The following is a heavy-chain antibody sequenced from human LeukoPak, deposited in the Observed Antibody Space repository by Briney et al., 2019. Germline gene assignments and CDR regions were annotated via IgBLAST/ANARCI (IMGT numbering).Heavy chain of an antibody. Sequence: VASVKVSCKASGYTFTEYYLHWVRQAPGQGLQWMLCIKPNSGGSHFAQTFHGRVTLTRDTSISTAYMEISRLKSDDTAVYYCAKDQSSDYVWRSYGGRARFDPWGQGTLVTVSS. D-gene: IGHD3-16*01. CDR2: IKPNSGGS. J-gene: IGHJ5*02. V-gene: IGHV1-2*02. CDR3: AKDQSSDYVWRSYGGRARFDP. CDR1: GYTFTEYY.